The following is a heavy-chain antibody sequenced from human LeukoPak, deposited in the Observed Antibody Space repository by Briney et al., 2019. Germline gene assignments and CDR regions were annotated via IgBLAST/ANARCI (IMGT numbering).Heavy chain of an antibody. Sequence: SETLSLTCAVYGGSFSGYYWSWLRQPPGKGLEWSGEINHSESTNHNTPLKSRVTISVDTSKNQFSLKLSFVTAADTAVYYCARPWYSGSYSGVYNWFDPWGQGTLVTVSS. V-gene: IGHV4-34*01. CDR2: INHSEST. D-gene: IGHD1-26*01. CDR3: ARPWYSGSYSGVYNWFDP. J-gene: IGHJ5*02. CDR1: GGSFSGYY.